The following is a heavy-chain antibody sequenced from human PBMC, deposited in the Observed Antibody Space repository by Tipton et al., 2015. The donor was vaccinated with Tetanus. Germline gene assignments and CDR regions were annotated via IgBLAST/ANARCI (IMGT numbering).Heavy chain of an antibody. CDR3: TRPWTYSRYAMDV. Sequence: SLRLSCAASGFTFNRYSMHWVRQASGKGLEWGARIGSKADDYAPTYAASVQGRFTISRDDSQSTTYLQMNSLKTEDTAVYYCTRPWTYSRYAMDVWGQGTTITVSS. V-gene: IGHV3-73*01. CDR2: IGSKADDYAP. D-gene: IGHD5-12*01. CDR1: GFTFNRYS. J-gene: IGHJ6*02.